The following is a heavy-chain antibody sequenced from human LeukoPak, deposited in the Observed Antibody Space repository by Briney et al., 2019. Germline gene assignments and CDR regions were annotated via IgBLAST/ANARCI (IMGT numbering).Heavy chain of an antibody. CDR3: AKVWGTAGPFDY. D-gene: IGHD3-16*01. V-gene: IGHV3-23*01. Sequence: GGCLRLSCAASGFIFNSYAMSWVRQAPGKGLEWVSGISGSGATTYYADSVKGRFTISRDKSKNTLDLQMNSLSAEDTAVYYCAKVWGTAGPFDYWGQGTLVTVSS. CDR1: GFIFNSYA. CDR2: ISGSGATT. J-gene: IGHJ4*02.